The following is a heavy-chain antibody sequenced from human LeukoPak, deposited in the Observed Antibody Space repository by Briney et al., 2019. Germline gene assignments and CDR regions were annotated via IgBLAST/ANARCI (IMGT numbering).Heavy chain of an antibody. D-gene: IGHD7-27*01. J-gene: IGHJ4*02. CDR3: ARITNWGKSLNFDY. Sequence: PGGSLRLSCAASGFTFSSYSMNWVRQAPGKGLEWVSSISSSSSYIYYADSVKGRFTISRDNAKNSLYLQTNSLRAEDTAVYYCARITNWGKSLNFDYWGQGTLVTVSS. V-gene: IGHV3-21*01. CDR2: ISSSSSYI. CDR1: GFTFSSYS.